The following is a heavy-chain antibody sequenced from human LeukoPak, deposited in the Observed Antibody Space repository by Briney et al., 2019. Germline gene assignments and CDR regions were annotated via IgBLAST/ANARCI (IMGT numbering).Heavy chain of an antibody. CDR3: ARRLELGHTDY. V-gene: IGHV4-39*01. Sequence: GSLRLSCAASGFTFSSYAMSWVRQAPGKGLEWIGSIYYSGSTYYNPSLKSRVTISVDTSKNQFSLKLSSVTAADTAVYYCARRLELGHTDYWGQGTLVTVSS. CDR1: GFTFSSYA. CDR2: IYYSGST. D-gene: IGHD1-7*01. J-gene: IGHJ4*02.